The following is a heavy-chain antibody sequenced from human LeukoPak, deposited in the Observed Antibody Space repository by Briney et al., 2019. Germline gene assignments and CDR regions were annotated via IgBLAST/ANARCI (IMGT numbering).Heavy chain of an antibody. J-gene: IGHJ5*02. V-gene: IGHV3-15*01. CDR2: IKSRTDGGTT. Sequence: GGSLRLSCAASGFTFSSYGMHWVRQAPGKGLEWVGHIKSRTDGGTTDYAAPVKGRFTISRDDSENTLYLQMNSLKTEDTAVYYCATPGRIPEAANWFNPWGQGTLVTVSS. D-gene: IGHD6-13*01. CDR3: ATPGRIPEAANWFNP. CDR1: GFTFSSYG.